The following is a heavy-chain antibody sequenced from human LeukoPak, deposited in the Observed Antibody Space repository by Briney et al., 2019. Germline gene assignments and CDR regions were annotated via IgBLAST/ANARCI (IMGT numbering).Heavy chain of an antibody. D-gene: IGHD3-3*01. CDR3: ARAQPLRKKYYMDV. CDR1: GYSISSGYY. J-gene: IGHJ6*03. Sequence: SETLPLTCAVSGYSISSGYYWGWIRQPPGKGLEWIGSIYHSGSTYYNPSHKSRVTISVDTSKNQFSLKLSSVTAADTAVYYCARAQPLRKKYYMDVWGKGTTVTVSS. CDR2: IYHSGST. V-gene: IGHV4-38-2*01.